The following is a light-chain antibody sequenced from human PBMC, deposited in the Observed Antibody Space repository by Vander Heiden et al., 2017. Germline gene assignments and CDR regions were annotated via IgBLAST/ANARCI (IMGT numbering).Light chain of an antibody. Sequence: IQMTQSPSTLSASVGDRVTITCRASQSISSWLAWYQQKPGKAPKLLIYKASSLESGVPSRFSGSGSGTEFTLTISSLQPDDFATYYCQQYNSYSLWTFGQGTKVEIK. J-gene: IGKJ1*01. V-gene: IGKV1-5*03. CDR1: QSISSW. CDR2: KAS. CDR3: QQYNSYSLWT.